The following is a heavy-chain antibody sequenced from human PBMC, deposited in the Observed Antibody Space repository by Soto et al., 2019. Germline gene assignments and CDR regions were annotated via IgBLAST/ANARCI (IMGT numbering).Heavy chain of an antibody. CDR2: ISGSGATT. D-gene: IGHD4-4*01. V-gene: IGHV3-23*01. CDR1: ELTFSNYA. CDR3: EKSRLTTVTRGTVMDV. Sequence: EVQLLESGGGLVQPGGSLRLSCAASELTFSNYAMSWVRQAPGKRLERVSVISGSGATTYYADSVKGRFTISRDNSKNTVFLQMNSLRAEDTAVYYCEKSRLTTVTRGTVMDVWGQGTTVTVSS. J-gene: IGHJ6*02.